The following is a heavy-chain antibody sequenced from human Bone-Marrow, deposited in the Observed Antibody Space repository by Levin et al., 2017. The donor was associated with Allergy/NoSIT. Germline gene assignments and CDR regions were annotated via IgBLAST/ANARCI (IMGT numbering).Heavy chain of an antibody. CDR3: AGRITLVRGVINGVDYFDY. V-gene: IGHV4-4*02. D-gene: IGHD3-10*01. CDR1: GGSTRTSYW. CDR2: IFQGGTT. Sequence: PSETLSLTCSISGGSTRTSYWWSWVRQAPGKGLEWIGEIFQGGTTNYHPPLKSRVTISLDNFKNQFPLKLTSMTAAATARHYGAGRITLVRGVINGVDYFDYWGQGSLVTVSS. J-gene: IGHJ4*02.